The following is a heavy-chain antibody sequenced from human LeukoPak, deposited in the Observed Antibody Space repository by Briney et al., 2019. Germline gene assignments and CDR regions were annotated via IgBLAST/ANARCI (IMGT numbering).Heavy chain of an antibody. CDR3: ARREYSSGWEDYYYYGMDV. CDR2: ISSTGGST. J-gene: IGHJ6*02. CDR1: GFTFSDYA. Sequence: PGGSMRLSCSASGFTFSDYAMHWVRQAPGKGLEYVSAISSTGGSTYYADSVKGRFTISRDNSKSTLYLQMSSLRAEDTAVYYCARREYSSGWEDYYYYGMDVWGQGTTVTVSS. V-gene: IGHV3-64D*09. D-gene: IGHD6-19*01.